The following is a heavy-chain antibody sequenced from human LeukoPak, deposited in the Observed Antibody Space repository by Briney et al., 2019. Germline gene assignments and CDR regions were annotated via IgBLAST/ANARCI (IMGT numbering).Heavy chain of an antibody. CDR1: GGSISSYY. Sequence: PSETLSLTCTVSGGSISSYYWSWIRQPPGKGLEWIGYTYYSGSTNYNPSLKSRVTISVDTSKNQFSLKLSSVTAADTAVYYCARDVPFNYWGQGTLVTVSS. J-gene: IGHJ4*02. CDR3: ARDVPFNY. V-gene: IGHV4-59*01. CDR2: TYYSGST.